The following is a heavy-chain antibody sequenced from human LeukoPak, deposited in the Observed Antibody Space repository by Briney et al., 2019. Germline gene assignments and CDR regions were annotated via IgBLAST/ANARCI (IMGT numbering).Heavy chain of an antibody. J-gene: IGHJ4*02. CDR3: ARVSAYCSSTSCWDDY. D-gene: IGHD2-2*01. Sequence: ASVKVSCKASGYTFTSYYMHWVRQAPGQGLEWMGIINPSGGSTSYAQKFQGRVTMTRDMSTSTVYMELSSLRSEDTAVYYCARVSAYCSSTSCWDDYWGQGTLVTVSS. CDR2: INPSGGST. V-gene: IGHV1-46*01. CDR1: GYTFTSYY.